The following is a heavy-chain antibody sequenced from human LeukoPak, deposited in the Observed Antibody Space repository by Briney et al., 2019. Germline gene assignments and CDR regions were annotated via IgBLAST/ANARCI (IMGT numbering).Heavy chain of an antibody. J-gene: IGHJ4*02. CDR3: ASPDYYDSPRFDY. CDR2: IYYTGST. D-gene: IGHD3-22*01. Sequence: SETLSLTCTVSGYSISSGYYWGWIRQPPGKGLEWIGSIYYTGSTYYSPSLKSRVTISVDTSKNQFSLKLSSVTAADTAVYYCASPDYYDSPRFDYWGQGTLVTVSS. CDR1: GYSISSGYY. V-gene: IGHV4-38-2*02.